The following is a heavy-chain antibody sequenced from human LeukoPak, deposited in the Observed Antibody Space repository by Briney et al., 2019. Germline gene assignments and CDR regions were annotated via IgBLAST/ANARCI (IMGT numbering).Heavy chain of an antibody. V-gene: IGHV4-59*08. CDR2: IYYSGST. D-gene: IGHD2-15*01. J-gene: IGHJ4*02. CDR3: ARVGCSGGSCYHNKSPFDY. CDR1: GGSISSYY. Sequence: SETLSLTCTVSGGSISSYYWSWIRQPPGKGLECIGYIYYSGSTNYNPSLKSRVTISVDTSKNQFSLKLSSVTAADTAVYYCARVGCSGGSCYHNKSPFDYWGQGTLVTVSS.